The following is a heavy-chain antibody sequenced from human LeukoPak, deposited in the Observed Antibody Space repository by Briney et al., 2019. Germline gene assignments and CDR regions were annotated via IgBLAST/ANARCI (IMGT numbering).Heavy chain of an antibody. CDR3: AREGQQPDRHWGAFDI. CDR2: IYYSGST. Sequence: SETLSLTCTVSGGSISSYYWSWIRQPPGKRLEWIGYIYYSGSTNYNPSLKSRVTISVDTSKNQFSLKLSSVTAADTAVYYCAREGQQPDRHWGAFDIWGQGTTVTVSS. D-gene: IGHD6-13*01. V-gene: IGHV4-59*01. J-gene: IGHJ3*02. CDR1: GGSISSYY.